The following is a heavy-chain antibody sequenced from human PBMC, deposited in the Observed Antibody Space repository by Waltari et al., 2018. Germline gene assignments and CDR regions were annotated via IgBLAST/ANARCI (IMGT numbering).Heavy chain of an antibody. CDR1: GGTFSSYA. Sequence: QVQLVQSGAEVKKPGSSVKVSCKASGGTFSSYAISWVRQAPGQGLEWMGGIIPIFGTANSAQKFQGRVTITAYESTSTAYMGLSSLRSEDTAVYYCARGPYQLLYGENWFDPWGQGTLVTVSS. D-gene: IGHD2-2*02. J-gene: IGHJ5*02. V-gene: IGHV1-69*01. CDR2: IIPIFGTA. CDR3: ARGPYQLLYGENWFDP.